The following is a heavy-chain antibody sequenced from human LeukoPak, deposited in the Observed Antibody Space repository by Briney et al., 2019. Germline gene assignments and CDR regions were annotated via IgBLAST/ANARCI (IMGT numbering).Heavy chain of an antibody. D-gene: IGHD1-26*01. Sequence: ASVKVSCKSSGYTFTSYYMHWVRQAPGQGLEWVGIINPSGGSTSYAQKFQGRVTMTRDTSTSTVYMELSRLRSEDTAVYYCARGGGSYYLFDYWGQGTLVTVSS. V-gene: IGHV1-46*01. CDR2: INPSGGST. CDR1: GYTFTSYY. CDR3: ARGGGSYYLFDY. J-gene: IGHJ4*02.